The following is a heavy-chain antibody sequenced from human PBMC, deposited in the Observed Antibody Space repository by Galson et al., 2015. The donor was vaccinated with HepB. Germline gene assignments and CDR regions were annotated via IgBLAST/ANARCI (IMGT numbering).Heavy chain of an antibody. D-gene: IGHD2-2*01. CDR1: GYTFTSYD. J-gene: IGHJ6*03. CDR2: MNPNSGNT. Sequence: SVKVSCKASGYTFTSYDINWVRQATGQGLEWMGWMNPNSGNTGYAQKFQGRVTMTRNTSISTAYMELSSLRSEDTAVYYCARGRRTYCSSTSCYGRDYYYYYMDVWGKGTTVTVSS. CDR3: ARGRRTYCSSTSCYGRDYYYYYMDV. V-gene: IGHV1-8*01.